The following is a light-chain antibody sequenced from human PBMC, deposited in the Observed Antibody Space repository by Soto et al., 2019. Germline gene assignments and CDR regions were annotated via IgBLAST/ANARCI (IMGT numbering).Light chain of an antibody. CDR2: GVT. CDR1: SSDVGGYNY. Sequence: QSVLTQPASVSGSPGQSITISCTGTSSDVGGYNYVSWYQQHPGKAPKLMIYGVTNRPSGVSSRFSGSRSGNTASLTISGIQAEDEAEYFCNSYTSSSTFVFGTGTKLTVL. CDR3: NSYTSSSTFV. V-gene: IGLV2-14*01. J-gene: IGLJ1*01.